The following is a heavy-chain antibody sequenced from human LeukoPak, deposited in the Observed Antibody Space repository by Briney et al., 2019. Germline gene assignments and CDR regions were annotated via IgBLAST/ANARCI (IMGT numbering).Heavy chain of an antibody. CDR3: AKDYGGGYFDY. V-gene: IGHV3-7*01. J-gene: IGHJ4*02. Sequence: GESLKISCVVSRFTFSRFWMAWVRQAPGKGPEWVAQIKEDGSEKYYMDFVEGRFTISRDNAKNSLYLQMNSLRDEDTAVYYCAKDYGGGYFDYWGQGTLVTVSS. CDR2: IKEDGSEK. D-gene: IGHD3-16*01. CDR1: RFTFSRFW.